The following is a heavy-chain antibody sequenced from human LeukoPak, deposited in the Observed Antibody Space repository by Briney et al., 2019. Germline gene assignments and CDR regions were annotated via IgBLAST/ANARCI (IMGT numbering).Heavy chain of an antibody. CDR2: ISSSGSTI. D-gene: IGHD3-3*01. J-gene: IGHJ4*02. V-gene: IGHV3-11*01. CDR1: GFTFSDYY. Sequence: GGSLRLSCAASGFTFSDYYMSWIRQAPGKGLEWVSYISSSGSTIYYADSVKGRFTISRDNAKNSLYLQMNGLRAEDTAVYYCARDETIFGVVISRPRRGLDYWGQGTLVTVSS. CDR3: ARDETIFGVVISRPRRGLDY.